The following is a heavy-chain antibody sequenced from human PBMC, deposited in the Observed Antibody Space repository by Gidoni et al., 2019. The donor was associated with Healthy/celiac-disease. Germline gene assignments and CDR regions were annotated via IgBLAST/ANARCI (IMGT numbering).Heavy chain of an antibody. J-gene: IGHJ3*02. CDR2: ISYDGSNK. CDR3: ASSVTMIVRWVGFDI. Sequence: QVQLVESGGGVVQPGRSLRLSCAASGFTFSGYAMHWVRQAPGKGLEWVAVISYDGSNKYYADSVKGRFTISRDNSKNTLYLQMNSLRAEDTAVYYCASSVTMIVRWVGFDIWGQGTMVTVSS. CDR1: GFTFSGYA. D-gene: IGHD3-22*01. V-gene: IGHV3-30-3*01.